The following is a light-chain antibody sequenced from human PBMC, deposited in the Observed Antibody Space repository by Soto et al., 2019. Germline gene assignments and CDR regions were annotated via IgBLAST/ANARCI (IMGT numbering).Light chain of an antibody. Sequence: DIQMTQSPSSLSAFVVDRVTITCRASQGIRIDLGWFQQKPGKAPKRLIYAASSLQSGVPSRFSGRGSGTEFTLTISNLQPEDFATYFCLQHNSFPRKFGQGTKVDIK. J-gene: IGKJ1*01. CDR3: LQHNSFPRK. CDR2: AAS. CDR1: QGIRID. V-gene: IGKV1-17*02.